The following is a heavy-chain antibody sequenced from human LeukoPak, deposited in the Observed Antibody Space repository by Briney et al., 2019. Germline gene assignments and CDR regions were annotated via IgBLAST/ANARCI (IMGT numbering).Heavy chain of an antibody. D-gene: IGHD5-18*01. CDR3: ARQVDTSLAWFDP. V-gene: IGHV4-59*08. CDR2: IYYSGST. Sequence: SETLSLTCTVSGGSISSYYWSWIRQPPGKGLEWIGYIYYSGSTNYNPSLKSRVTISVDTSKNQFSLKLSSVTAADTAVYYCARQVDTSLAWFDPWGQGTLVTVSS. J-gene: IGHJ5*02. CDR1: GGSISSYY.